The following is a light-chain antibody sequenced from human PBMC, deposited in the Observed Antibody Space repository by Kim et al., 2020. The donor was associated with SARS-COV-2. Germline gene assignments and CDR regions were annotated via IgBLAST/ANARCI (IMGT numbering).Light chain of an antibody. CDR2: DVS. Sequence: GQSVTISCTGTSSDVGGYNYVSWYQHHPGKAPKVLIYDVSRRPSGVPDRFSGSKSGNTASLTISGLQAEDEADYYCCSYAGGYTYVFGTGTKVTVL. CDR1: SSDVGGYNY. CDR3: CSYAGGYTYV. V-gene: IGLV2-11*01. J-gene: IGLJ1*01.